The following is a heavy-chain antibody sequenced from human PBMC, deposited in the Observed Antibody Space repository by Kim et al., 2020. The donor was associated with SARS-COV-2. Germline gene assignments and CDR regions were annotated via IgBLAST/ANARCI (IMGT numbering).Heavy chain of an antibody. Sequence: ASVKVSCKASGYTFTSYGISWVRQAPGQGLEWMGWISAYNGNTNYAQKLQGRVTMTTDTSTSTAYMELRSLRSDDTAVYYCARDHWVRLWFGEQPLIDYWGQGTLVTGSS. CDR2: ISAYNGNT. J-gene: IGHJ4*02. V-gene: IGHV1-18*01. D-gene: IGHD3-10*01. CDR1: GYTFTSYG. CDR3: ARDHWVRLWFGEQPLIDY.